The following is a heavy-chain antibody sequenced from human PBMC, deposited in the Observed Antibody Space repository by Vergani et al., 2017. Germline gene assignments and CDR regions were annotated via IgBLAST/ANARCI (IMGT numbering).Heavy chain of an antibody. CDR3: ARMVYGGNDDAFDI. J-gene: IGHJ3*02. Sequence: QVQLQESGPGLVKPSQTLSLTCTVSGGSIISGGYYWSWLRQHPGKGLEWIGYIYYSGSTYYNPYLQSRVTISLDTSKNHFSLKLSSVTAADTAVYYCARMVYGGNDDAFDIWGQGTMVTVSS. D-gene: IGHD4-23*01. CDR2: IYYSGST. V-gene: IGHV4-31*03. CDR1: GGSIISGGYY.